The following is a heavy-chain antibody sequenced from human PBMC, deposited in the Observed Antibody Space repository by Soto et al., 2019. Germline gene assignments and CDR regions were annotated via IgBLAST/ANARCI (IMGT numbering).Heavy chain of an antibody. Sequence: QVQLLQSGAEVKKPGASAKVSCKASGFTFTAYYVHWVRQAPGQGLEWMGWMNPNTGDTYYAQKFQGRVSMTRDTSISTAYMELRGLTSDDTALYFCARDRPADYWGQGTLVTVSS. V-gene: IGHV1-2*02. CDR3: ARDRPADY. CDR2: MNPNTGDT. CDR1: GFTFTAYY. J-gene: IGHJ4*02.